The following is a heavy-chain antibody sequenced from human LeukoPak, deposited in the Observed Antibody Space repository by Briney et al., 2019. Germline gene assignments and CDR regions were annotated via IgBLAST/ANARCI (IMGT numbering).Heavy chain of an antibody. CDR2: IKQDGSEK. Sequence: PGGSLRLSCAASGFTFSSYWMSWVRQAPGKGLEWVANIKQDGSEKYYVDPVKGRFTISRDNAKNSLYLQMNSLRAEDTAVYYCARDPTLRNGRQLVRDAFDIWGQGTMVTVSS. J-gene: IGHJ3*02. V-gene: IGHV3-7*05. CDR1: GFTFSSYW. D-gene: IGHD6-13*01. CDR3: ARDPTLRNGRQLVRDAFDI.